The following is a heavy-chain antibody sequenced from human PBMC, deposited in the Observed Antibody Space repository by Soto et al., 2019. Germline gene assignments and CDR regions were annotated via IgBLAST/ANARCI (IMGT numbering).Heavy chain of an antibody. CDR3: ARVYPGSGWPYHYYGRDV. CDR2: IKQDGSEK. Sequence: EVQLVESGGGLVQPGGSLRLSCVASGFTFSTYWMSWVRQAPGKGLEWVANIKQDGSEKYYVDSVKDRFTISRDNAKNSLYLQMNSLRAEDSAVYYCARVYPGSGWPYHYYGRDVWGQGTTVTVSS. J-gene: IGHJ6*02. CDR1: GFTFSTYW. V-gene: IGHV3-7*01. D-gene: IGHD6-19*01.